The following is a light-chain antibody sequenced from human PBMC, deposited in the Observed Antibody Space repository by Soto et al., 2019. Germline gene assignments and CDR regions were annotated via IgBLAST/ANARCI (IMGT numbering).Light chain of an antibody. Sequence: DIQMTQSPSTRSASVGDRVTIPCRASQSISSWLAWYQQKPGKAPKLLIYDASSLESGVPSRFSGSGSGTEFTLTISSLQPDDFATYYCQQYNSYWKFGQGTKVDIK. CDR3: QQYNSYWK. J-gene: IGKJ1*01. CDR1: QSISSW. CDR2: DAS. V-gene: IGKV1-5*01.